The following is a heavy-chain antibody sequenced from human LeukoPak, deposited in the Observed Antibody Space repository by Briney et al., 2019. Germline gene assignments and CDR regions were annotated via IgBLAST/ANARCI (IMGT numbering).Heavy chain of an antibody. D-gene: IGHD2-2*01. CDR2: IRYDGSNK. J-gene: IGHJ4*02. V-gene: IGHV3-30*02. CDR3: AILNYCSSTSCYPAGFDY. Sequence: PGGSLRLSCAASGFTFSSYGMHWVRQAPGKGLEWVAFIRYDGSNKYYADSVKGRFTISRDNSKNTLYLQMNSLRAEDTAVYYCAILNYCSSTSCYPAGFDYWGQGTPVTVSS. CDR1: GFTFSSYG.